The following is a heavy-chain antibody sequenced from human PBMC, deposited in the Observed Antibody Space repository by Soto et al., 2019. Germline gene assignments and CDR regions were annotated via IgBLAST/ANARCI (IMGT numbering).Heavy chain of an antibody. Sequence: EVQLVEAGGGLVQPGGSLRVSCAASGFTFSTYYMNWVRQAPGKGLEWVAAINPDGSEQYYVDSVKGRFTISRDNAKNSLYLQMNSLRAEETAQYYCTSVIPAASDYWGQGTLVTVSS. V-gene: IGHV3-7*01. J-gene: IGHJ4*02. CDR2: INPDGSEQ. CDR1: GFTFSTYY. CDR3: TSVIPAASDY. D-gene: IGHD2-2*01.